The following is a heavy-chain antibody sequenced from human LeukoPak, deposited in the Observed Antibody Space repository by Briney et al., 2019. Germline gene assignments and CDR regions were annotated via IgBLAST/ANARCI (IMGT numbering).Heavy chain of an antibody. V-gene: IGHV1-69*05. D-gene: IGHD5-18*01. J-gene: IGHJ4*02. CDR2: IIPIFGTA. Sequence: SVKVSCKASGGTFSSYAISWVRQAPGQGLEWMGGIIPIFGTANYAQKFQGRVTITTDESTSTAYMELSSLRSEDTAVYYCARALTDSYGNDYFDYWGQGTLVTVSS. CDR3: ARALTDSYGNDYFDY. CDR1: GGTFSSYA.